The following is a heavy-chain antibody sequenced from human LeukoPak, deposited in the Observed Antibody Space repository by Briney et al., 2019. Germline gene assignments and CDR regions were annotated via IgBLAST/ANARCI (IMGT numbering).Heavy chain of an antibody. V-gene: IGHV3-23*01. CDR2: ISGSGGST. CDR1: RFTFSSYA. J-gene: IGHJ3*02. Sequence: GGSLRLSCAASRFTFSSYAMSWVRQAPGKGLEWVSAISGSGGSTYYADSVKGRFTISRDNSKNTLFLQMNSLTAEDTAIYSCARPRLEYCSGGSCFDAFDIWGQGTMVTVSS. D-gene: IGHD2-15*01. CDR3: ARPRLEYCSGGSCFDAFDI.